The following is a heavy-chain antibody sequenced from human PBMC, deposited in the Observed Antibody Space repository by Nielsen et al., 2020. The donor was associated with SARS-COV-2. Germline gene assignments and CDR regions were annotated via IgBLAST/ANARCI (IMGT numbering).Heavy chain of an antibody. D-gene: IGHD5-12*01. Sequence: ASVKVSCKASGYTFTSYGISWVRQAPGQGLEWMGWISAYNGNTNYAQKFQGRVTMTTDTSTSTAYMELRSLRSDDTAVYYCARDPGDEWLRLSYYYYGMDVWGQGTTVTVSS. J-gene: IGHJ6*02. CDR3: ARDPGDEWLRLSYYYYGMDV. CDR1: GYTFTSYG. V-gene: IGHV1-18*01. CDR2: ISAYNGNT.